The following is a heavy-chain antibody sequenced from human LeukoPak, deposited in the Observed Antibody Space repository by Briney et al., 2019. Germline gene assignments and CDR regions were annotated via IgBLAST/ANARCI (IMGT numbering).Heavy chain of an antibody. V-gene: IGHV3-66*01. D-gene: IGHD5-24*01. CDR3: AKDDAYLQYDD. CDR1: GFTVSSNY. Sequence: GGSLRLSCAASGFTVSSNYMSWVRQAPGKGLEWVSVIYSGGSTYYAGSVKGRFTISRDNSRNTLYLQMNSLRAEDTAIYYCAKDDAYLQYDDWGQGTLVTVSS. J-gene: IGHJ4*02. CDR2: IYSGGST.